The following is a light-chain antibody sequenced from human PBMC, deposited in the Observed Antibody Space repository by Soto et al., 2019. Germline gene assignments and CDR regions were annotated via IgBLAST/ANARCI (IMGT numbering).Light chain of an antibody. CDR2: EVS. J-gene: IGLJ1*01. CDR1: SSDIGAYDY. CDR3: TSFAPGRIYG. Sequence: SALTQPASVSGSPGQSTTISCIGTSSDIGAYDYVSWYQQHPGRAPKLIIYEVSHRFSGLSYRFSGSKSGNTASLTISGLQAEDEGDYLCTSFAPGRIYGFASGTKGTV. V-gene: IGLV2-14*03.